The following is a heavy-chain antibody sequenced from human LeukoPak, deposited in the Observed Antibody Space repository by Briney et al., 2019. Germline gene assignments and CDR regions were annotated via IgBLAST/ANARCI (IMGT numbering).Heavy chain of an antibody. CDR3: ARASRYWYYMDV. CDR2: MNPNSGNT. J-gene: IGHJ6*03. D-gene: IGHD2-8*02. CDR1: GYTFTSYD. Sequence: ASVKVSCKAPGYTFTSYDINWVRQATGQGLEWMGWMNPNSGNTGYAQKFQGRVTMTRNTSISTAYMELSSLRSEDTAVYYCARASRYWYYMDVWGKGTTVTVSS. V-gene: IGHV1-8*01.